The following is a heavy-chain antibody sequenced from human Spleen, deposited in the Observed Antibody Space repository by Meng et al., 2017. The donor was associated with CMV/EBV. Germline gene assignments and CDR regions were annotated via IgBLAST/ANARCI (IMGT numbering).Heavy chain of an antibody. D-gene: IGHD6-19*01. CDR3: ARGSRGGWFYFDY. J-gene: IGHJ4*02. V-gene: IGHV3-23*01. Sequence: AASGFNFKNYAMNWVRQAAGKGLEWVSTISAGGAPTHYADAVKGRFTISRDNSKNTVYLQMNSLRAEDTAIYYCARGSRGGWFYFDYWGQGALVTVSS. CDR1: GFNFKNYA. CDR2: ISAGGAPT.